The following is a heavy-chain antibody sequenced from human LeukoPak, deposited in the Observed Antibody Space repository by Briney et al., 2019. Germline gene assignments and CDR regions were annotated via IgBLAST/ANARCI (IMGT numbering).Heavy chain of an antibody. CDR1: GFTFSSYW. CDR2: INSDGSST. V-gene: IGHV3-74*01. Sequence: GGSLRLSCAASGFTFSSYWMHWARQAPGEGLVWVSRINSDGSSTSYADSVKGRFTISRDNAKNTLYLQMNSLRAEDTAVYYCAELGITMIGGVWGKGTTVTISS. J-gene: IGHJ6*04. D-gene: IGHD3-10*02. CDR3: AELGITMIGGV.